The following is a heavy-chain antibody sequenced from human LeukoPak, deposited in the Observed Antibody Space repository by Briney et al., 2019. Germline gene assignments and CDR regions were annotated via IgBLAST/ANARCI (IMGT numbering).Heavy chain of an antibody. Sequence: SETLSLTCTVSGGSISRSSYYWGWIRQPPGKGLEWIGSMYYSGSTNYNPSLKSRVTMSVDTSKNQFSLKLSSVTAADTAVYYCARAMSSGWYSPYYYYYMDVWGKGTTVTISS. CDR2: MYYSGST. V-gene: IGHV4-39*07. J-gene: IGHJ6*03. CDR1: GGSISRSSYY. CDR3: ARAMSSGWYSPYYYYYMDV. D-gene: IGHD6-19*01.